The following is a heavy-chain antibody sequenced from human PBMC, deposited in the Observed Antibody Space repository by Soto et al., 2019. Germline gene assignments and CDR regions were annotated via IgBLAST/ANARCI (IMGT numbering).Heavy chain of an antibody. V-gene: IGHV3-11*05. J-gene: IGHJ4*02. CDR3: ARDPSIRSPPDY. CDR2: ISSTGSYT. D-gene: IGHD3-3*02. Sequence: GVLRLSCTASGFTFNDYYMTWFRRAPGTGLEWVSYISSTGSYTNYAESVKGRFTISRDNAKNSLYLQMDSLRDEDTAVYYCARDPSIRSPPDYWGRGTLVTVSS. CDR1: GFTFNDYY.